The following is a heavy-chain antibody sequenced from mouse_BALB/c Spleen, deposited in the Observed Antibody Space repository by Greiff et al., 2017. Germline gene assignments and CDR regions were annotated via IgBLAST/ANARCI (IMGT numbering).Heavy chain of an antibody. Sequence: EVQLQESGGGLVKPGGSLKLSCAASGFTFSDYYMYWVRQTPEKRLEWVATISDGGSYTYYPDSVKGRFTISRDNAKNNLYLQMSSLKSEDTAMYYCAIYDYEGPFAYWGQGTLVTVSA. CDR2: ISDGGSYT. V-gene: IGHV5-4*02. CDR3: AIYDYEGPFAY. CDR1: GFTFSDYY. D-gene: IGHD2-4*01. J-gene: IGHJ3*01.